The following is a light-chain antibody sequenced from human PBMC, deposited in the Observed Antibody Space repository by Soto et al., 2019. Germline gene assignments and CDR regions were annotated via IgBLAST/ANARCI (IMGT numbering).Light chain of an antibody. V-gene: IGLV2-14*01. CDR1: ISDFVVYNY. CDR2: GVS. J-gene: IGLJ1*01. CDR3: ATWDDSLNGFYV. Sequence: QSALTQPASVSGSPGQSITISCTGTISDFVVYNYVSWYQQHPGKAPKLMIYGVSNRPSGVSNRFSGSKSGNTASLAISGLRSDDEADYFCATWDDSLNGFYVFGTGTKLTVL.